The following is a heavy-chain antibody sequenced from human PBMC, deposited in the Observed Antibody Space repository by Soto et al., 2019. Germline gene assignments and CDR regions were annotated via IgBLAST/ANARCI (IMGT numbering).Heavy chain of an antibody. CDR2: ISSSSSYI. D-gene: IGHD3-22*01. CDR1: GFTFSSYS. V-gene: IGHV3-21*01. J-gene: IGHJ4*02. Sequence: EVQLVESGGGLVKPGGSLRLSCAASGFTFSSYSMNWVRQAPGKGLEWVSSISSSSSYIYYADSVKGRFTISRDNAKNSLYLQMNSLRAEDTAVYYCARDVYYYDSSGYYSYWGQGTLVTVSS. CDR3: ARDVYYYDSSGYYSY.